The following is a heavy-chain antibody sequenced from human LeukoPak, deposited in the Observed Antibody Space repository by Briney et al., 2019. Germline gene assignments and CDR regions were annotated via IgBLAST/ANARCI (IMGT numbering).Heavy chain of an antibody. Sequence: PSETLSLTCTVSGGSISSSSYYWGWIRQPPGKGLEWIGSIYYSGSTYYNPSLKSRVTISVDTSKNQFSLKLSSVAAADTAVYYCASNSRPRYYDILTGYYMGYYYYMDVWGKGTTVTISS. CDR1: GGSISSSSYY. D-gene: IGHD3-9*01. CDR2: IYYSGST. CDR3: ASNSRPRYYDILTGYYMGYYYYMDV. J-gene: IGHJ6*03. V-gene: IGHV4-39*01.